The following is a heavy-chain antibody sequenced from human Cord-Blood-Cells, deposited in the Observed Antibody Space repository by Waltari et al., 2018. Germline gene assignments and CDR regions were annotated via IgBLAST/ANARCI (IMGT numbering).Heavy chain of an antibody. J-gene: IGHJ3*02. Sequence: EVQLVQSGAVVKKPGESLKISCTGPGSSFTSYWIGWVRQMPGKGLEWVGIIYPGDSDTRYSPSFQGQVTISADKSISTAYLQWSSLKASDTAMYYCARQLFVGATAFDIWGQGTMVTVSS. D-gene: IGHD1-26*01. CDR3: ARQLFVGATAFDI. CDR2: IYPGDSDT. CDR1: GSSFTSYW. V-gene: IGHV5-51*01.